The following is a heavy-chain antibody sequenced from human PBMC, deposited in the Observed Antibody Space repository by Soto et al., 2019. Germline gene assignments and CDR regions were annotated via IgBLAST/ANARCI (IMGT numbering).Heavy chain of an antibody. V-gene: IGHV3-23*01. Sequence: PGGSPRPSCAGSGVTLCRYAQSGVRPAPWKGLEWVSAISGSGGSTYYADSVKGRFTISRDNSKNTLYLQMNSLRAEDTAVYYCAKDLPWGPENYDAFDIWGQGTMVTVSS. CDR3: AKDLPWGPENYDAFDI. CDR2: ISGSGGST. CDR1: GVTLCRYA. J-gene: IGHJ3*02. D-gene: IGHD1-7*01.